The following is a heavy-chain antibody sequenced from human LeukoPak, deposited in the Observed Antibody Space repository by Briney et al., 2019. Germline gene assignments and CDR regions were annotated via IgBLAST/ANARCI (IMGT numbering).Heavy chain of an antibody. CDR2: IIPIFSTT. CDR1: GGIFSSYA. V-gene: IGHV1-69*13. CDR3: ARVEGGAFSRASVY. Sequence: SVKVSCKASGGIFSSYAISWVRQAPGQGLEWMGGIIPIFSTTNYAQKFQGRVTISADESTSTAYMELRSLRSDDTAVYYCARVEGGAFSRASVYWGQGTLVTVSS. J-gene: IGHJ4*02. D-gene: IGHD1-26*01.